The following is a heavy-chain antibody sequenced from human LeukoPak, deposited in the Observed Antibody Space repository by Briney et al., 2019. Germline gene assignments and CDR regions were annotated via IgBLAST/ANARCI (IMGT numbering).Heavy chain of an antibody. CDR2: IYYSGST. V-gene: IGHV4-39*07. CDR3: ARGRFLED. J-gene: IGHJ4*02. Sequence: SETLSLTCTVSGGSISSSSYYWGWIRQPPGKGLEWIGSIYYSGSTYYNPSLKSRVTISVDTSKNQFSLKLSSVTAADTAVYYCARGRFLEDWGQGTPVTVSS. D-gene: IGHD3-3*01. CDR1: GGSISSSSYY.